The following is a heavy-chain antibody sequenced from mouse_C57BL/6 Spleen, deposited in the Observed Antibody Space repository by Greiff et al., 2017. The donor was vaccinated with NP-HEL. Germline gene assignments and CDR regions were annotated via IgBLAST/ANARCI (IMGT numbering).Heavy chain of an antibody. CDR2: INPNNGTT. CDR3: AGWLGHFAY. V-gene: IGHV1-39*01. J-gene: IGHJ2*01. CDR1: GYTFTVYN. D-gene: IGHD2-2*01. Sequence: VQLQQSGPELVKPGASVKISCKASGYTFTVYNMNWVKQSNGKSLEWIGVINPNNGTTSYNQKFKGKATLTVDKSSSTAYMQLNSLTSEDAAVYYCAGWLGHFAYWGQGTTLTVSS.